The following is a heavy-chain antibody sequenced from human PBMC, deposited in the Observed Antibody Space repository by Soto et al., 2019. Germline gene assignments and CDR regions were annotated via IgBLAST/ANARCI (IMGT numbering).Heavy chain of an antibody. V-gene: IGHV3-49*04. Sequence: GGSLRLSCTTSGFTFGDYAMSWVRQAPGKGLEWVGFIRSKPYGGTPEYAASVKGRFTVSRDDSKSIAYLQMNSLKTEDTAVYYCTRGDYSNYYYYYVMDVWGRGTKVTVSS. CDR2: IRSKPYGGTP. CDR3: TRGDYSNYYYYYVMDV. CDR1: GFTFGDYA. J-gene: IGHJ6*02. D-gene: IGHD4-4*01.